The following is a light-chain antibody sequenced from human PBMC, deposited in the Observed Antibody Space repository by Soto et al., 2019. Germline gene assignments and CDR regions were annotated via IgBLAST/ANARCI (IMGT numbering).Light chain of an antibody. J-gene: IGLJ1*01. Sequence: QSVLTQPASVSGSPGQSITISCTGTNNLVSWYQQHPGKAPKVVVYEGTKRPSGVSNRFSGSNSGGTASLTISGLQAKDEAYYCCCAYAGARSYVSGPGTKVTVL. V-gene: IGLV2-23*01. CDR1: NNL. CDR3: CAYAGARSYV. CDR2: EGT.